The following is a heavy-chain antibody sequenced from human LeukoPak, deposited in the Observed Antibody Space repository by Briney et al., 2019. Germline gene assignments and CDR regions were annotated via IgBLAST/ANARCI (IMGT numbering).Heavy chain of an antibody. D-gene: IGHD3-16*01. J-gene: IGHJ3*02. CDR1: GFTFSAYW. V-gene: IGHV3-7*01. CDR3: AGSWGYRALDI. Sequence: GGSLRLSCAASGFTFSAYWMSWVRQAPGKGLEWVANINQDGSDKYYVDSVKGRFTISRDNAKNSLYLQMNSLRAEDTAVYYCAGSWGYRALDIWGQGTMVTVSS. CDR2: INQDGSDK.